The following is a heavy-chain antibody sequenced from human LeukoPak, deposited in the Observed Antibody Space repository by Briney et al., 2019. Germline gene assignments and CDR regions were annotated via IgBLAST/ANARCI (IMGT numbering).Heavy chain of an antibody. CDR1: GFTFSNYA. CDR3: AKFPYYYDSSVYFDY. V-gene: IGHV3-23*01. CDR2: ISGSGGST. Sequence: GGSLRLSCGASGFTFSNYAMSWVRQAPGKGLEWVSAISGSGGSTYYADSVKGRFTISRDNSKNTLYLQMNSLRAEDTAVYYCAKFPYYYDSSVYFDYWGQGTLVTVSS. D-gene: IGHD3-22*01. J-gene: IGHJ4*02.